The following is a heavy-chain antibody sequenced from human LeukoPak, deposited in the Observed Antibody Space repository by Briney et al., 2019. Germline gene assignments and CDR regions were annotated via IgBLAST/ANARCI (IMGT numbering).Heavy chain of an antibody. V-gene: IGHV3-33*01. Sequence: PGRSLRLSCAASGFTFSIYGMHWVRQAPGKGLEWVAVIWYDGSNKYYADSVKGRFTISRDNSKNTLYLQINSLRAEDTAVYYCARDLLSSSSRGSCWFDPWGQGTLVTVSS. CDR3: ARDLLSSSSRGSCWFDP. D-gene: IGHD6-6*01. CDR2: IWYDGSNK. CDR1: GFTFSIYG. J-gene: IGHJ5*02.